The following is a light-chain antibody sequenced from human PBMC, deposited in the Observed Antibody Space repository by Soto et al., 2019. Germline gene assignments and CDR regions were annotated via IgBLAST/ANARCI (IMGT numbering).Light chain of an antibody. J-gene: IGKJ5*01. CDR3: MQSTQLLPT. Sequence: DVVMTQTPLSLSVAPGQPASISCKSSQSLLHITGETFLFWYLQKPGQSPQLLIYEVSTRVSGVPDRFSGSGSGKDFTLEISRVETDDVGIYYCMQSTQLLPTFGQGTRL. V-gene: IGKV2D-29*02. CDR1: QSLLHITGETF. CDR2: EVS.